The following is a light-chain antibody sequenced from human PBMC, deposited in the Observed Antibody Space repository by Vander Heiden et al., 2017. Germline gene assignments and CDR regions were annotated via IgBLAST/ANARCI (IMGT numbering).Light chain of an antibody. CDR2: GSS. CDR1: QSVSIN. V-gene: IGKV3-15*01. J-gene: IGKJ2*01. CDR3: QQYVTWPYT. Sequence: ETVMTQSPATLSVSPGERATLSCRASQSVSINLAWYQQKPGQAPTLLLYGSSTRATGIPARFSGSGSGTEFTLIISSLQSEDFALYYCQQYVTWPYTFGQGTKLETK.